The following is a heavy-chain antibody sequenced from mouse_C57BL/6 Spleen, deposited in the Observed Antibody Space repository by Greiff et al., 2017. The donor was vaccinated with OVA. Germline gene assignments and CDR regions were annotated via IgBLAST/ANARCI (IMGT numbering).Heavy chain of an antibody. D-gene: IGHD1-1*01. Sequence: QVTLKECGPGILQSSQTLSLTCSFSGFSLSTSGMGVSWIRQPSGKGLEWLAHIYWDDDKRYNPSLKSRLTISKDTSRNQVFLKITSVDTADTATYYCARIITTVVSYYFDYWGQGTTLTVSS. CDR1: GFSLSTSGMG. V-gene: IGHV8-12*01. CDR3: ARIITTVVSYYFDY. CDR2: IYWDDDK. J-gene: IGHJ2*01.